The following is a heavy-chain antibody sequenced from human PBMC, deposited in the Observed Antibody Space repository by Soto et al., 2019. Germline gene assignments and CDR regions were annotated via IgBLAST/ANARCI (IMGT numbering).Heavy chain of an antibody. Sequence: EVQLVESGGGLVKPGGSLRLSCAASGFTFSSYSMNWVRQAPGKGLEWVSSISSSSSYIYYADSVKGRFTISRDNAKNSLYLQMNSLRAEDTAVYYCARDRIVVVPAERIDWFDPRGQGTLVTVSS. CDR3: ARDRIVVVPAERIDWFDP. V-gene: IGHV3-21*01. CDR1: GFTFSSYS. D-gene: IGHD2-2*01. J-gene: IGHJ5*02. CDR2: ISSSSSYI.